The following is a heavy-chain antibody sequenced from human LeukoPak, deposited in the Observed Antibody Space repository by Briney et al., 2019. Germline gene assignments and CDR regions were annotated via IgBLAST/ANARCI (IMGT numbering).Heavy chain of an antibody. D-gene: IGHD3-10*01. Sequence: ASVKVSCKASGYTFTSYDINWVRQATGQGLEWMGWMNPNSGNTGYARKFQGRVTMTRNTSISTAYMELSSLRSEDTAVYYCASVKNGGDAFDIWGQGTMVTVSS. V-gene: IGHV1-8*01. CDR1: GYTFTSYD. J-gene: IGHJ3*02. CDR2: MNPNSGNT. CDR3: ASVKNGGDAFDI.